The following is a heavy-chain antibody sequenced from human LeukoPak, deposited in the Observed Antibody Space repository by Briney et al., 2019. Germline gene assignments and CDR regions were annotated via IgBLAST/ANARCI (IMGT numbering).Heavy chain of an antibody. J-gene: IGHJ4*02. V-gene: IGHV1-8*01. CDR1: GYTFTSYD. D-gene: IGHD3-10*01. CDR2: MNPNSGNT. Sequence: ASVKVSCKASGYTFTSYDINWVRQATGQGLEWMGWMNPNSGNTGYAQKFQGRVTMTRNTSISTAYMELSSLRSEDTAVYYCARVALPMVRGRERTHYFDYWGQGTLVTVSS. CDR3: ARVALPMVRGRERTHYFDY.